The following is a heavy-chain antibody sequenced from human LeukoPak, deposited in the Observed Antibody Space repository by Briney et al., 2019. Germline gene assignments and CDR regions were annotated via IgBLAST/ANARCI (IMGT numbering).Heavy chain of an antibody. D-gene: IGHD3-22*01. V-gene: IGHV1-24*01. Sequence: GASVKVSCKVSGYTLTELSMHWVRQAPGKGLEWMGGFDPEDGETIYAQKFQGRVTMTEDTSTDTAYMELSSLRSEDTAVYYCATDMNYYDSSGYCFDYWGQGTLVTVSS. J-gene: IGHJ4*02. CDR3: ATDMNYYDSSGYCFDY. CDR2: FDPEDGET. CDR1: GYTLTELS.